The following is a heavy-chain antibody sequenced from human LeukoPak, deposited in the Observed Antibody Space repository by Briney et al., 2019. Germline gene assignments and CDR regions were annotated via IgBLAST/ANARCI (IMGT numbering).Heavy chain of an antibody. CDR2: IYYSGST. CDR3: ARGGDNYDSSAYYLPEFIDY. V-gene: IGHV4-59*12. J-gene: IGHJ4*02. CDR1: GDSFSYFY. D-gene: IGHD3-22*01. Sequence: SETLSLTCTVSGDSFSYFYWSWIRQPPGKGLEWIGYIYYSGSTNYNPSLKSRVTISVDTSKNQFSLKLSSVTAADTAVYYCARGGDNYDSSAYYLPEFIDYWGQGTLVTVSS.